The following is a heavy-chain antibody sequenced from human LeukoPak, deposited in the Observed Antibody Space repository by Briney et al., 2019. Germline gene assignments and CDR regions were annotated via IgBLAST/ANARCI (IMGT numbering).Heavy chain of an antibody. Sequence: GGSPRLSCAASGFTFSSYPMSWVRPAPGKGLEWVSAISGSGDSTYYADSVKGRFTISRDNSKNTLYLQMNSLRAEDTAVYYCAKDSKIAAAGPGMDVWGQGTTVTVSS. CDR2: ISGSGDST. D-gene: IGHD6-13*01. V-gene: IGHV3-23*01. CDR1: GFTFSSYP. CDR3: AKDSKIAAAGPGMDV. J-gene: IGHJ6*02.